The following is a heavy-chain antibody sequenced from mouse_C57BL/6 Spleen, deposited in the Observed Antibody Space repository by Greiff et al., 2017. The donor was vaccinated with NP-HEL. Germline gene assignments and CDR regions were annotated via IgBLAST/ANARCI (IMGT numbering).Heavy chain of an antibody. J-gene: IGHJ4*01. V-gene: IGHV1-81*01. Sequence: VKVVESGAELARPGASVKLSCKASGYTFTSYGISWVKQRTGQGLEWIGEIYPRSGNTYYNEKFKGKATLTADKSSSTAYMELRSLTSEDSAVYFCARDYGYAMDYWGQGTSVTVSS. CDR3: ARDYGYAMDY. D-gene: IGHD1-1*01. CDR1: GYTFTSYG. CDR2: IYPRSGNT.